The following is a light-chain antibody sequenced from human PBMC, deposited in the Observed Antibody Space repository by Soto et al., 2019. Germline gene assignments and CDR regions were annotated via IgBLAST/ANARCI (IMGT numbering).Light chain of an antibody. V-gene: IGKV1D-12*01. J-gene: IGKJ5*01. CDR2: AAS. Sequence: IQLTLSPSSESAPVGDRITITCRASQGISIWIAWYQQKPGNAPKLLIYAASSLQSGVPSRFSGSGSGTHFTLTISSLQPEDFATYYCQQANTFPLTFGQGTRLEIK. CDR3: QQANTFPLT. CDR1: QGISIW.